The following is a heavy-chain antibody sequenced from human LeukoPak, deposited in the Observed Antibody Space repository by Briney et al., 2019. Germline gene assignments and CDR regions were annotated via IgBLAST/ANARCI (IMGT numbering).Heavy chain of an antibody. D-gene: IGHD1-26*01. CDR2: ISNSADTI. J-gene: IGHJ4*02. Sequence: PGGSLRLSCAAAGFTFSDYYMRWIRQAPGKGLECVSYISNSADTIFYADSVKRRFTISRDNPKHSLYLQMSSLRVEDTAVYYCARDSISGSSSDFWGQGTLVTVSS. V-gene: IGHV3-11*04. CDR3: ARDSISGSSSDF. CDR1: GFTFSDYY.